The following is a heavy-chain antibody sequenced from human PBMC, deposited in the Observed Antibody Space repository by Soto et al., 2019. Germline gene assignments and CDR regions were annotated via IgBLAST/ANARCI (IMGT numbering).Heavy chain of an antibody. CDR1: GYTFTSYG. V-gene: IGHV1-18*01. J-gene: IGHJ6*02. CDR3: AAHFNGKNYSYYGMEV. CDR2: ISAYNGNT. Sequence: GASVKVSCKASGYTFTSYGISWVRQAPGQGLEWMGWISAYNGNTNYAQKLQGRVTMTTDTSTSTAYMDLRSPRSDDTAVYYCAAHFNGKNYSYYGMEVGGQGTTVPVSS.